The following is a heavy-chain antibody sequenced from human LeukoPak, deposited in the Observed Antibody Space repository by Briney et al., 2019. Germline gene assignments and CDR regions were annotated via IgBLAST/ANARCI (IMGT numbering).Heavy chain of an antibody. V-gene: IGHV3-23*01. CDR3: AEDRGWLPLCAFDI. J-gene: IGHJ3*02. CDR2: ISGSGGST. CDR1: GFTFLKYA. Sequence: PGGSLRLSWAAPGFTFLKYAMNWVRQARGKGQEWVSGISGSGGSTYYAESVKGRFTISRDNSKNTLYLQMNSPRVEDSALYYCAEDRGWLPLCAFDIWGQGTMVTVSS. D-gene: IGHD2-21*02.